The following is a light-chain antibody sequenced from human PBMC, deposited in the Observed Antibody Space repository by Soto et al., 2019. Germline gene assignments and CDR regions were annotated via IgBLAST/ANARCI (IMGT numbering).Light chain of an antibody. J-gene: IGKJ4*01. Sequence: AIQLTQSPSSLSASVGDSVTITCRASQGISSALAWYQQKPGRAPKLLIYDASTLETGVPSRFSGSRSGTDFTLTVSSLQPEDFATYYCQQSYSTPLTFGGGTKVEIK. CDR2: DAS. V-gene: IGKV1-13*02. CDR3: QQSYSTPLT. CDR1: QGISSA.